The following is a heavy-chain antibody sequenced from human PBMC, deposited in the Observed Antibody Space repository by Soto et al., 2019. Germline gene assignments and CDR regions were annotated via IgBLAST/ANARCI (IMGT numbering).Heavy chain of an antibody. J-gene: IGHJ5*02. CDR2: INPNSGGT. CDR3: ARDLGHYYDSSGYHNWFDP. D-gene: IGHD3-22*01. V-gene: IGHV1-2*04. CDR1: GYTFTGYY. Sequence: ASVKVSCKASGYTFTGYYMHWVRQAPGQGLEWMGWINPNSGGTNYAQKFQGWVTMTRDTSISTAYMELSRLRSDDTAVYYCARDLGHYYDSSGYHNWFDPWGQGTLVTVSS.